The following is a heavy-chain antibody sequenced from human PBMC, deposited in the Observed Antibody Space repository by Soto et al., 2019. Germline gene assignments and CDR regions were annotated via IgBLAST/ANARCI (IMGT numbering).Heavy chain of an antibody. D-gene: IGHD3-9*01. CDR1: GFTFSGYA. V-gene: IGHV3-23*01. CDR3: AKGYFDWLLSHYMDV. CDR2: ISGSGGST. J-gene: IGHJ6*03. Sequence: EVQLLESGGGLVQPGGSLRLSCAASGFTFSGYAMSWVRQAPGKGLGWVSAISGSGGSTYYEDSVKGRFTISRDNSKNTLYLQMNSLRAEDTAVYYCAKGYFDWLLSHYMDVWGKGTTVTVSS.